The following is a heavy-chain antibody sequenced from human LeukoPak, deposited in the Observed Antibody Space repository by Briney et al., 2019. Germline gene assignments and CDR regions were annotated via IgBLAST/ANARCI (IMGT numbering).Heavy chain of an antibody. Sequence: SVKVSCKASGGTFSSYAISWVRQAPGQGLEWMGRIIPIFGTANYAQKFQGRVTITTDESTSTAYMELSSLRSEDTAVYYCARVSIEYSSSSAAFDIWGQGTMVTVSS. CDR2: IIPIFGTA. J-gene: IGHJ3*02. D-gene: IGHD6-6*01. CDR1: GGTFSSYA. V-gene: IGHV1-69*05. CDR3: ARVSIEYSSSSAAFDI.